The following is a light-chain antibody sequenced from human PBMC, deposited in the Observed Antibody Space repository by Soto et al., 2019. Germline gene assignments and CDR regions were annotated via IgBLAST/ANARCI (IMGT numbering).Light chain of an antibody. CDR1: QGISSF. Sequence: DIQLTQSPSFLSASVGDRVTLTCRASQGISSFLAWYQQKPGKAPKLLIYAASTLQSGVPSRFSGSGSGTEFTLTISSLQPEDFATYDCQQLNSYPLTFGGGAKVEIK. CDR3: QQLNSYPLT. J-gene: IGKJ4*01. CDR2: AAS. V-gene: IGKV1-9*01.